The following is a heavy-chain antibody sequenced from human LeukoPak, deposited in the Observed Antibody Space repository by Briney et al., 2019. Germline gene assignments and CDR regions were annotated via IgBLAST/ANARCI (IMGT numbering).Heavy chain of an antibody. Sequence: SETLSLTCAVSGGSISTSNWWSWVRQPPGKGLEWIGEIYHSGSTNYNPSLKSRVTISVDKSKNQFSLKLSSVTAADTAVYYCARKTYDSSGLIPHPGVFDIWGQGTMVTVSS. CDR1: GGSISTSNW. CDR2: IYHSGST. D-gene: IGHD3-22*01. V-gene: IGHV4-4*02. J-gene: IGHJ3*02. CDR3: ARKTYDSSGLIPHPGVFDI.